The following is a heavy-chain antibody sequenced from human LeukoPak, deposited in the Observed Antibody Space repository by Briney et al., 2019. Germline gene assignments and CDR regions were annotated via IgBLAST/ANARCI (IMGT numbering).Heavy chain of an antibody. CDR2: IYYSGST. J-gene: IGHJ3*02. D-gene: IGHD4-17*01. V-gene: IGHV4-39*07. CDR1: GGSISSSSYY. CDR3: AREALYGRPNDAFDI. Sequence: SETLSLTCTVSGGSISSSSYYWGWIRQPPGKGLEWIGSIYYSGSTYYNPSLKSRVTISVDTSKHQFSLKLSSVTAADTAVYYCAREALYGRPNDAFDIWGQGTMVTVSS.